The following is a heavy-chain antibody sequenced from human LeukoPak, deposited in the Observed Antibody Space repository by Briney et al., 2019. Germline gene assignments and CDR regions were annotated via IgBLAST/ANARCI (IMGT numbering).Heavy chain of an antibody. V-gene: IGHV1-46*01. CDR1: GNTFSIYN. J-gene: IGHJ4*02. Sequence: ASVKVPCKASGNTFSIYNMHWVRQAPGQGLEWMGIINPSGGTSYAQKLQGRITMTRDTSTSTVYMELSSLRSEDTAVYYCASEGVAGTGLDYWGQGTLVTVSS. D-gene: IGHD6-13*01. CDR3: ASEGVAGTGLDY. CDR2: INPSGGT.